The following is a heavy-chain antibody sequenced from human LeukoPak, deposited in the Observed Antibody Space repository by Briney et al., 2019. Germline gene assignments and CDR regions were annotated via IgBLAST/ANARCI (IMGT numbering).Heavy chain of an antibody. CDR3: VNIALAVY. Sequence: GGSLRLSCSASGFAFSTYAMYWVRQAPGKGLEYVLVISSDGDTTYYADSVKGRFTISRDNSKNTLYLQMSSLRAEDTAVYYCVNIALAVYWGQGTLVTVSS. J-gene: IGHJ4*02. CDR1: GFAFSTYA. D-gene: IGHD2-21*01. CDR2: ISSDGDTT. V-gene: IGHV3-64D*09.